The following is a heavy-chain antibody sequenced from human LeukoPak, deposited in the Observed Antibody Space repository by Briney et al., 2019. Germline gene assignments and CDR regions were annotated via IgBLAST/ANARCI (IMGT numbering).Heavy chain of an antibody. CDR1: GFTFNSYG. Sequence: GGSLRLSCAASGFTFNSYGMHWVRQAPGKGLEWVAVISYDGSNEYYADSVKGRFTISRDNSKNTLYLQMNSLRAEDTAVYYCAKEWVDTYYYGSGRHLDPWGQGTLVTVSS. CDR2: ISYDGSNE. V-gene: IGHV3-30*18. J-gene: IGHJ5*02. D-gene: IGHD3-10*01. CDR3: AKEWVDTYYYGSGRHLDP.